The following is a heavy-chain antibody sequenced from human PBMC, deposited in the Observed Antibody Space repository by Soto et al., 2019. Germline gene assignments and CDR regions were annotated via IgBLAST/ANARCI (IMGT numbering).Heavy chain of an antibody. CDR2: ISSSSSYI. CDR3: ARVNLPYEAPMFQPLRQDLDY. CDR1: GFTFSSYS. J-gene: IGHJ4*02. Sequence: GGSLRLSCAAPGFTFSSYSMNWVRQAPGKGLEWVSSISSSSSYIYYADSVKGRFTISRDNAKNSLYLQMNSLRAEDTAVYYCARVNLPYEAPMFQPLRQDLDYWGQGTLVTVSS. D-gene: IGHD3-10*02. V-gene: IGHV3-21*01.